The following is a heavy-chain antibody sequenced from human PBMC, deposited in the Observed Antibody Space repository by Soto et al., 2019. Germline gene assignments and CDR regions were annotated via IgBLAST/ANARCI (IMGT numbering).Heavy chain of an antibody. Sequence: QLQLQESGSGLVKPSQTLSLTCAVSGGSISSGGYSWSWIRQPPGKGLEWIGYIYHSGSTYYNPSLKSRVTLSLARSKNQFSLKLSSVTAADTAVYYCARGYDWNHDAFAIWGQGTMVTVSS. CDR2: IYHSGST. CDR3: ARGYDWNHDAFAI. CDR1: GGSISSGGYS. J-gene: IGHJ3*02. V-gene: IGHV4-30-2*01. D-gene: IGHD1-20*01.